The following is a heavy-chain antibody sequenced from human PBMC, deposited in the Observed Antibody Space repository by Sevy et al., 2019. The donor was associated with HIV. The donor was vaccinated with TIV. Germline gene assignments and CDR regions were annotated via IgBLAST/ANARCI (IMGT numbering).Heavy chain of an antibody. CDR3: AAAREYYEDTSGYLDY. Sequence: ASVKVSCKVSGSTLSKLSMHWVRQAPGKGLEWMGRFDPEHGETIYSQKFQGRVTMTEDTSTDTAYMELSSLRSEDTAVYHCAAAREYYEDTSGYLDYWDQGTLVTVSS. J-gene: IGHJ4*02. V-gene: IGHV1-24*01. D-gene: IGHD3-22*01. CDR1: GSTLSKLS. CDR2: FDPEHGET.